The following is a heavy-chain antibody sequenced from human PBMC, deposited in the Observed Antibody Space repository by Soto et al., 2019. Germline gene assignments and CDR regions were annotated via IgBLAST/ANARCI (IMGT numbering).Heavy chain of an antibody. CDR3: ARAEAYRSSWYAMDV. D-gene: IGHD6-13*01. CDR1: GYSFTAFG. V-gene: IGHV1-18*01. CDR2: ISGYNGDT. Sequence: QVQLVQSGAEVKKPGASVKVSCKATGYSFTAFGLIWVRQDPGQGLEWMGWISGYNGDTNYAQNLQGRVTMTTDTSTSTVSMELRSLKSDDTAVYYCARAEAYRSSWYAMDVWGQGTTVIVS. J-gene: IGHJ6*02.